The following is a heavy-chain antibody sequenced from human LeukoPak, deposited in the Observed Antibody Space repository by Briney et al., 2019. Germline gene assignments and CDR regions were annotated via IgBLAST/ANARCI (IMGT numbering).Heavy chain of an antibody. D-gene: IGHD5-18*01. CDR3: ARAFPAMVSTPDY. CDR1: GSTFTGYY. J-gene: IGHJ4*02. CDR2: INPNSGGT. Sequence: ASVKVSCKASGSTFTGYYMHWVRQAPGQGLEWMGWINPNSGGTNYAQKFQGRVTMTRDTSISTAYMELSRLRSDDTAVYYCARAFPAMVSTPDYWGQGTLVTVPS. V-gene: IGHV1-2*02.